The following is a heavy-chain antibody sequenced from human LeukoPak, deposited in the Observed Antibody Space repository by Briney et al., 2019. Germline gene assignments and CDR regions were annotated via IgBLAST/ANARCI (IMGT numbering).Heavy chain of an antibody. Sequence: PGGSLRLSCAASGYTLSSYAMSWVRQAPGKGLEWVSAISGSGGSTYYADSVKGRFTISRDNSKNTLYLQMNSLRAEDTAVYYCAKESCSSTSCYKPTGYWGQGTLVTVSS. CDR3: AKESCSSTSCYKPTGY. J-gene: IGHJ4*02. V-gene: IGHV3-23*01. D-gene: IGHD2-2*02. CDR1: GYTLSSYA. CDR2: ISGSGGST.